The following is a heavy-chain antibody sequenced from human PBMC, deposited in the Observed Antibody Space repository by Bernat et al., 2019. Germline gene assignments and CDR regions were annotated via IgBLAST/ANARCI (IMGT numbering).Heavy chain of an antibody. CDR3: VKDHCTGGVCYTISGFDY. CDR2: ISSNGVST. D-gene: IGHD2-8*02. Sequence: EVQLVESGGGLVQPGGSLRLSCSASGFTFSSYAMHWVRQAPGKGLEYVSAISSNGVSTDYADSVKGRFNISRDNSKNTLYLQMSSLRAEDTAVYYCVKDHCTGGVCYTISGFDYWGQGTLVTVSS. CDR1: GFTFSSYA. J-gene: IGHJ4*02. V-gene: IGHV3-64D*06.